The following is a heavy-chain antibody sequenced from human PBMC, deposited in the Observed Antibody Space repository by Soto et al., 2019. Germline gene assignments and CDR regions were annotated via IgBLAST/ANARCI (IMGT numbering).Heavy chain of an antibody. J-gene: IGHJ6*02. CDR3: AKDLGLLCFGELLPLNYYYGMDV. CDR2: ISYDGSNK. D-gene: IGHD3-10*01. V-gene: IGHV3-30*18. CDR1: GFTFSSYG. Sequence: GGSLRLSCAASGFTFSSYGMHWVRQAPGKGLEWVAVISYDGSNKYYADSVKGRFTISRDNSKNTLYLKMNSLRAEDTAVYYCAKDLGLLCFGELLPLNYYYGMDVWGQGTTVTVSS.